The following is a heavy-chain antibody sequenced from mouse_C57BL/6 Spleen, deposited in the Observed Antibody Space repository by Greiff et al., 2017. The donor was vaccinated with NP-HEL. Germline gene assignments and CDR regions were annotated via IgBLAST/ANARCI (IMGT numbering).Heavy chain of an antibody. D-gene: IGHD1-1*01. Sequence: VQLQQSGPELVKPGASVKISCKASGYAFSSSWMNWVKQRPGKGLEWIGRIYPGDGDTNYNGKFKGKATLTADKSSSTAYMQLSSLTSEDSAVYFCARDLVITTVVATDYWGQGTTLTVSS. CDR2: IYPGDGDT. V-gene: IGHV1-82*01. CDR1: GYAFSSSW. CDR3: ARDLVITTVVATDY. J-gene: IGHJ2*01.